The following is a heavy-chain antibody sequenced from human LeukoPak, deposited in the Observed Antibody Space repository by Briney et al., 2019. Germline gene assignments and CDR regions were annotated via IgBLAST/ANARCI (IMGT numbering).Heavy chain of an antibody. CDR1: GGSFSGYY. CDR3: ARGQRVFGKYQLPPTYYFDY. CDR2: INHSGST. J-gene: IGHJ4*02. Sequence: PSETLSLTCAVYGGSFSGYYWSWIRQPPGKGLEWIGEINHSGSTNYNPSLKSRVTISVDTSKNQFSLKLSSVTAADTAVYYCARGQRVFGKYQLPPTYYFDYWGQGTLVTVSS. V-gene: IGHV4-34*01. D-gene: IGHD2-2*01.